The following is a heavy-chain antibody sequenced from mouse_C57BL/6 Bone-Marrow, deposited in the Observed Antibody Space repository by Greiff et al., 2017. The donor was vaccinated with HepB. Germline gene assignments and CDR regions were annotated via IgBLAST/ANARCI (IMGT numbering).Heavy chain of an antibody. J-gene: IGHJ3*01. CDR3: ARLGAY. Sequence: QVQLQQPGAELVKPGASVKLSCKASGYTFTSYWMHWVKQRPGQGLEWIGMIHPNSGSTNYNEKFKSKATLTVDKSSSTADMQLSSLTSEDSAVYYCARLGAYWGQGTLVTVSA. V-gene: IGHV1-64*01. CDR1: GYTFTSYW. CDR2: IHPNSGST.